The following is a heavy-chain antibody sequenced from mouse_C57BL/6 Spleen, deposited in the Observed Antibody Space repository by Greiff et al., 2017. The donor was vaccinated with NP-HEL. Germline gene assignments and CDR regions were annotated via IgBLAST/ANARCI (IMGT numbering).Heavy chain of an antibody. V-gene: IGHV1-52*01. D-gene: IGHD1-1*01. J-gene: IGHJ2*01. CDR2: IDPSDIET. CDR3: ARYAVEGVDY. CDR1: GYTFTSYW. Sequence: QVQLQQPGAELVRPGSSVKLSCKASGYTFTSYWMHWVKQRPIQGLEWIGNIDPSDIETHYNQKFKDKATLTVDKSSSTAYMQLSSLTSEDSAVYYCARYAVEGVDYWGQGTTLTVSS.